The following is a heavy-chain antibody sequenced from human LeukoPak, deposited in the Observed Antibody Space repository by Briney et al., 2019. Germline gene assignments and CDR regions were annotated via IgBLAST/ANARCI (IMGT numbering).Heavy chain of an antibody. D-gene: IGHD1-26*01. V-gene: IGHV6-1*01. CDR2: TYYRSKWYN. CDR1: GDSVSSNSVT. J-gene: IGHJ4*02. Sequence: SQTLSLTCAIPGDSVSSNSVTWNWIRRSPSRGLEWLGRTYYRSKWYNDYAASVKSRITIYPDTSKSQFSLQLDSVTPEDTAVYYCARGSPGRFDFWGQGTLVTVSS. CDR3: ARGSPGRFDF.